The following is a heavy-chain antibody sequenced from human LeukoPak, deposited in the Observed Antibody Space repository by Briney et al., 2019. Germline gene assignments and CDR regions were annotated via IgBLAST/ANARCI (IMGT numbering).Heavy chain of an antibody. V-gene: IGHV3-48*03. D-gene: IGHD6-25*01. CDR2: ISSSGTTI. CDR3: ARDGTPIYSSGWVYMGV. Sequence: GGSLRLSCAASGFTFSSYEMNWVRQAPGKGLEWISYISSSGTTIYYADSVKGRFTISRDNAENSLYLQMNSLRVEDTAVYYCARDGTPIYSSGWVYMGVWGRGTTVTISS. CDR1: GFTFSSYE. J-gene: IGHJ6*03.